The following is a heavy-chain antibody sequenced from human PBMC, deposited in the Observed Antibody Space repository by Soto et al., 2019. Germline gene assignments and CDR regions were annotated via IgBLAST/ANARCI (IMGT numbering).Heavy chain of an antibody. CDR1: GGTFSSYT. V-gene: IGHV1-69*04. CDR3: ARDRRVQGSGTTFSGWFDP. CDR2: IIPILGIA. J-gene: IGHJ5*02. Sequence: ASVKVSCKASGGTFSSYTISWVRQAPGQGLEWMGRIIPILGIANYAQKFQGRVTITADKSTSTAYMELSSLRSEDTAVYYCARDRRVQGSGTTFSGWFDPWGQGTLVTVSS. D-gene: IGHD1-7*01.